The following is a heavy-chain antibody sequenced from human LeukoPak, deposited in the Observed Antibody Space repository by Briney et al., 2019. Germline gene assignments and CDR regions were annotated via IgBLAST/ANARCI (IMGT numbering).Heavy chain of an antibody. J-gene: IGHJ6*03. CDR3: ARDPSGSYGYYYMDV. CDR2: INHSGGT. D-gene: IGHD1-26*01. V-gene: IGHV4-34*01. Sequence: PSETLSLTCAVYGGSFSGYYWSWIRQPPGKGLEWIGEINHSGGTNYNPSLKSRVTISVDTSKNQFSLKLSSVTATDTAVYYCARDPSGSYGYYYMDVWGKGTTVTVSS. CDR1: GGSFSGYY.